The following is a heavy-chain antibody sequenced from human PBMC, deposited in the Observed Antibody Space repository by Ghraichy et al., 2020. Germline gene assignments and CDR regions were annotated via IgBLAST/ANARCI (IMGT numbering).Heavy chain of an antibody. CDR3: STAAVFGH. CDR1: GFNFNDAW. V-gene: IGHV3-15*01. J-gene: IGHJ4*03. CDR2: IKTKSEGGSI. Sequence: GESLNISCVASGFNFNDAWLNWVRQAPGKGLKWIGRIKTKSEGGSIDYAATVKGRFIISRDDSKNTLFLQMDNLRSDDTGIYFCSTAAVFGHWGRGTLVNVST.